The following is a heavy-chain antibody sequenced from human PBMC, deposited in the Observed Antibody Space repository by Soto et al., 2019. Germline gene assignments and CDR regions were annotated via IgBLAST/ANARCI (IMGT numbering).Heavy chain of an antibody. V-gene: IGHV1-3*01. CDR1: GYTFTSYA. Sequence: QVQLVQSGAEVKKPGASVKVSCKASGYTFTSYAMHWVRQAPGQRLEWMGWINAGNGNTKYSQKFQGRVTITRDTSASTAYMELSSLRSEDTAVYYCARDVKSSVTPDYWGQGTLVTVSS. CDR2: INAGNGNT. CDR3: ARDVKSSVTPDY. D-gene: IGHD4-4*01. J-gene: IGHJ4*02.